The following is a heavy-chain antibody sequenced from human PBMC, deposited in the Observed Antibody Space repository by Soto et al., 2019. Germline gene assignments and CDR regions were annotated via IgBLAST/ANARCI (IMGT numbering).Heavy chain of an antibody. J-gene: IGHJ4*02. CDR2: IYSGGST. CDR1: GFTVSSNY. Sequence: EVQLVESGGGLIQPGGSLRLSCAASGFTVSSNYMSWVRQAPGKGLEWVSVIYSGGSTYYADSVKGRFTISRDNSKNTLYLQMNSLRAEDTAVYYCARALNSGYDPNLFDYWGQGTLFTVSS. CDR3: ARALNSGYDPNLFDY. V-gene: IGHV3-53*01. D-gene: IGHD5-12*01.